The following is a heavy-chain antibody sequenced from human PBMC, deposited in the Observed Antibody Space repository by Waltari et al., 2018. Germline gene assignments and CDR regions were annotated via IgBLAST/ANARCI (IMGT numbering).Heavy chain of an antibody. CDR1: GFTFGPFA. J-gene: IGHJ4*02. CDR3: AKTLYGGADY. CDR2: ISGNGGRT. V-gene: IGHV3-23*01. Sequence: EVQLLESGGGLVQPGGSLRLSCTASGFTFGPFAMTWVRLAPGKGLECVSGISGNGGRTSYADSVKGRFTISRDNSKNTLYLLMNSLRADDTAVYYCAKTLYGGADYWGQGTLVTVSS. D-gene: IGHD4-17*01.